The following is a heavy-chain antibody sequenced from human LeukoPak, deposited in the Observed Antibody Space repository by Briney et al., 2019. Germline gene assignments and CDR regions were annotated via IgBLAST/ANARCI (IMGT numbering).Heavy chain of an antibody. V-gene: IGHV3-53*01. Sequence: GGSLRLSCAASGFTVSSNYMSWVRQAPGKGLEWVSVIYSGGSTYYADSVKGRFTISRDNSKNTLYLQMNSLRAEDTAVYYCARESGFHDSSGYYLGYWGQGTLVTVSS. CDR2: IYSGGST. J-gene: IGHJ4*02. D-gene: IGHD3-22*01. CDR3: ARESGFHDSSGYYLGY. CDR1: GFTVSSNY.